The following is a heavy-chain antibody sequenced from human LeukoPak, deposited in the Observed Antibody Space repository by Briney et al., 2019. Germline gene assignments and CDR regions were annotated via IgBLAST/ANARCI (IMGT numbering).Heavy chain of an antibody. D-gene: IGHD5-18*01. CDR2: IYYSGCT. CDR1: GGSFSGYY. V-gene: IGHV4-34*01. J-gene: IGHJ4*02. Sequence: PSETLSLTCAVYGGSFSGYYWSWIRQPPGKGLEWIGSIYYSGCTYYNPSLKSRVTISVDTSKNQFSLKLSSVTAADTAVYYCARRTTWIQPPFYRHWGQGTLVTVSS. CDR3: ARRTTWIQPPFYRH.